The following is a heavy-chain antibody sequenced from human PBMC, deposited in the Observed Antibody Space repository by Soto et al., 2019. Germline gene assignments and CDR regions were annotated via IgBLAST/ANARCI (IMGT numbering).Heavy chain of an antibody. CDR3: ASRLLLTNGYFDY. V-gene: IGHV1-3*01. CDR2: INAGNGNT. CDR1: GYTFTSYA. J-gene: IGHJ4*02. Sequence: ASVKVSCKASGYTFTSYAMHWVRQAPGQRLEWMGWINAGNGNTKYSRKFQGRVTITRDTSASTAYMELSSLRSEDTAVYYCASRLLLTNGYFDYWGQGTLVTVSS. D-gene: IGHD2-21*01.